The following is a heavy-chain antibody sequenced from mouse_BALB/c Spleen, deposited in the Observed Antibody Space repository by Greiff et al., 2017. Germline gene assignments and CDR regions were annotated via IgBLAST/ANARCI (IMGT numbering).Heavy chain of an antibody. CDR2: ISSGSSTI. CDR1: GFTFSSFG. D-gene: IGHD4-1*01. J-gene: IGHJ3*01. CDR3: ARWDWGFAY. V-gene: IGHV5-17*02. Sequence: EVKLMESGGGLVQPGGSRKLSCAASGFTFSSFGMHWVRQAPEKGLEWVAYISSGSSTIYYADTVKGRFTISRDNPKNTLFLQMTSLRSEDTAMYYCARWDWGFAYWGQGTLVTVSA.